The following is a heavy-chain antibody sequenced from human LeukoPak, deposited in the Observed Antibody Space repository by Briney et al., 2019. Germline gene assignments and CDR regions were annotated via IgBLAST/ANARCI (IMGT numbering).Heavy chain of an antibody. V-gene: IGHV1-69*05. CDR3: ATGTIYCSSCSDDY. CDR2: IIPIFGTA. CDR1: GGTFSSYA. Sequence: PRASVKVSCKASGGTFSSYAISWVRQAPGQGLEWMGGIIPIFGTANYAQKFQGRVTITTDESTSTAYMELSSLRSEDTAVYYCATGTIYCSSCSDDYWGQGTLVTVSS. J-gene: IGHJ4*02. D-gene: IGHD2-2*01.